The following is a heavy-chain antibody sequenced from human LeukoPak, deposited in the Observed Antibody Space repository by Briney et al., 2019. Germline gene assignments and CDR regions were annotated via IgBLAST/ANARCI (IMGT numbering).Heavy chain of an antibody. D-gene: IGHD1-7*01. CDR3: GKTQTTYWNYVSNYYDMDV. Sequence: GGSLRLSCAASGFTFSSYAMSWVRQAPGKGLEWVSAISGSGGSTYYADSVKGRFTISRDNSKNTLYLQMNSLRAEDAAVYYCGKTQTTYWNYVSNYYDMDVWGKGTTVTVSS. CDR1: GFTFSSYA. CDR2: ISGSGGST. V-gene: IGHV3-23*01. J-gene: IGHJ6*03.